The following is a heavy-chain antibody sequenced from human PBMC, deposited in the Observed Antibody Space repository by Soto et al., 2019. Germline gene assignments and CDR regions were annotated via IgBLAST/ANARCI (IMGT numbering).Heavy chain of an antibody. V-gene: IGHV1-69*06. D-gene: IGHD1-26*01. J-gene: IGHJ4*02. CDR1: GVTFSNYG. Sequence: ASVKVSCKTSGVTFSNYGFSWVRQARGQGLEWMGGIIATFGTADYPQKFQDRVTITADISTSTIYMELSRLRSEDTAVYYCVRAGDVEATSRKYYFHYWGPGTQVTVSS. CDR2: IIATFGTA. CDR3: VRAGDVEATSRKYYFHY.